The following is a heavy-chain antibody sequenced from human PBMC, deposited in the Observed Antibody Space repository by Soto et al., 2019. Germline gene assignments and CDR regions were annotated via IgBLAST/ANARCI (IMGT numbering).Heavy chain of an antibody. CDR2: IYPGDSDT. Sequence: LGESLKISCKGSGYSFTSYWIGWVRQMPGKGLEWMGIIYPGDSDTRYSPSFQGQVTISADKSISAAYLQWSSLKASDTAMYYCARLNAASLYSYGPRSAFDIWGQGTMVTVSS. J-gene: IGHJ3*02. CDR1: GYSFTSYW. D-gene: IGHD5-18*01. V-gene: IGHV5-51*01. CDR3: ARLNAASLYSYGPRSAFDI.